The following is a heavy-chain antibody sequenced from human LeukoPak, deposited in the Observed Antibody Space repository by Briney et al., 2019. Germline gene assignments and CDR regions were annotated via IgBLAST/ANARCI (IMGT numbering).Heavy chain of an antibody. J-gene: IGHJ6*03. D-gene: IGHD3-10*01. V-gene: IGHV3-66*01. CDR1: GFTVSSNY. Sequence: GGSLRLSCAASGFTVSSNYMSWVRQAPGKGLEWVSVIYSGGSTYYADSVKGRFTISRDNSENALYLQMNSLRAEDTAVYYCARGLLWFGEMTHYMDVWGKGTTVTIS. CDR2: IYSGGST. CDR3: ARGLLWFGEMTHYMDV.